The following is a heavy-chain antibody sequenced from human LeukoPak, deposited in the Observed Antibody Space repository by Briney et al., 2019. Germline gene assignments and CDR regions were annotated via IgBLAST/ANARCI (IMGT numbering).Heavy chain of an antibody. CDR1: GYTLTELS. CDR3: ATVRVWGSYRYNWFDP. CDR2: FDPEDGET. V-gene: IGHV1-24*01. D-gene: IGHD3-16*02. Sequence: ASVKVSCKASGYTLTELSMHWVRQAPGKGLEWMGGFDPEDGETIYAQKFQGRVTMTEDTSTDTAYMELSSLRSEDTAVYYCATVRVWGSYRYNWFDPWGQGTLVTVSS. J-gene: IGHJ5*02.